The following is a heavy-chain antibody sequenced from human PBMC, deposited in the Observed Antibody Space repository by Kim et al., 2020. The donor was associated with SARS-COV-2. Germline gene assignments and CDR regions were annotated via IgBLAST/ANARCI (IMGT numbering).Heavy chain of an antibody. D-gene: IGHD4-17*01. J-gene: IGHJ4*02. CDR3: ARAADPLQTTVFDY. Sequence: AQKFQGRVTITADESTSTAYMELSSLRSEDTAVYYCARAADPLQTTVFDYWVQGTLVTVSS. V-gene: IGHV1-69*01.